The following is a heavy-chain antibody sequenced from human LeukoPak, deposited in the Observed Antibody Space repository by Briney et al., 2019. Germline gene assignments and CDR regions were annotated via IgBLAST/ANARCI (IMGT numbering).Heavy chain of an antibody. J-gene: IGHJ4*02. D-gene: IGHD3-10*01. CDR1: GGSFGDYH. Sequence: SETLSLTCALYGGSFGDYHWSWIRQPPGKGLEWIGGINRSGVTTCNPSLKSRVTLTVDTSKRQFSLKLTSVTAADTAMYFCGTLQQIRGLNVFDYWGQGALVTVSS. CDR2: INRSGVT. V-gene: IGHV4-34*01. CDR3: GTLQQIRGLNVFDY.